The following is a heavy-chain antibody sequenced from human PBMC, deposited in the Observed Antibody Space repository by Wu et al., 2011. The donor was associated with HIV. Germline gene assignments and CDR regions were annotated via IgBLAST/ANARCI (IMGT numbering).Heavy chain of an antibody. V-gene: IGHV1-8*02. CDR1: GYTFTNYD. J-gene: IGHJ4*02. CDR3: ARGMGPTAAMENYFDS. CDR2: MNPNTGNA. D-gene: IGHD2-2*01. Sequence: QVQLVQSGTEVKTPGASVKVSCKASGYTFTNYDINWVRQATGQGLEWMGWMNPNTGNAGYSQKFQGRVTMTRDESTNTVFLEVSSLTSEDTGIYFCARGMGPTAAMENYFDSWGQGTLVTVSS.